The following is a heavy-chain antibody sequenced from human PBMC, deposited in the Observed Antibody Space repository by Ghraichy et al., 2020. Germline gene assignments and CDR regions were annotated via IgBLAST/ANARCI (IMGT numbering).Heavy chain of an antibody. CDR1: GFTFSSYA. V-gene: IGHV3-23*01. J-gene: IGHJ4*02. CDR3: AKAGIVGATGPNSFDY. D-gene: IGHD1-26*01. CDR2: VSSGSGST. Sequence: GGSLRLSCAASGFTFSSYAMNWVRQAPGKGLEWVSGVSSGSGSTYYADSVKGRFTISRDKSKNTLYLQMNSLRVEDTAVYYCAKAGIVGATGPNSFDYWGQGTMVTVSS.